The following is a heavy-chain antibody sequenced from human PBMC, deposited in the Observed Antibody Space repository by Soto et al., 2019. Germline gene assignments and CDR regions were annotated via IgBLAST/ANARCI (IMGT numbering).Heavy chain of an antibody. D-gene: IGHD2-15*01. CDR2: IYPGDSET. V-gene: IGHV5-51*01. J-gene: IGHJ6*02. CDR1: GYSFTTYW. Sequence: ASLKISCKGSGYSFTTYWIGWVRQMPGKGLEWMGIIYPGDSETRYSPSFQGQVTISADKSITTAYLQWSSLKASDTAMYYCTRNLFCSSFSCYKGRPGNYFYGMEVWGQGTTVTASS. CDR3: TRNLFCSSFSCYKGRPGNYFYGMEV.